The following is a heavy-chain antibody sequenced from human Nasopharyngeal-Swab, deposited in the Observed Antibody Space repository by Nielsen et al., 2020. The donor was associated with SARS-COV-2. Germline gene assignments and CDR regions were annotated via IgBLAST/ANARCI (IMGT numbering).Heavy chain of an antibody. V-gene: IGHV3-53*01. CDR3: ARDPGYRNGMNV. CDR1: GFSVRSDY. D-gene: IGHD2-2*01. CDR2: IYSGGTT. Sequence: GESLKISCAASGFSVRSDYMNWVRQAPGKGLEWVSVIYSGGTTHYTDSVKGRFSISRDDSKNTLDLQMNSLRVDDTAVYYCARDPGYRNGMNVWGQGTTVTVSS. J-gene: IGHJ6*02.